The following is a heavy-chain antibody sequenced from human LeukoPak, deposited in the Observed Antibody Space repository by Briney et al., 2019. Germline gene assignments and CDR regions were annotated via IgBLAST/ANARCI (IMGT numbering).Heavy chain of an antibody. Sequence: SETLSLTCAVYGGSFSGYYWSWNRQPPGKGLEWIGEINHSGSTNYNPSLKSRVTISVDTSKNQFSLKLSSVTAADTAVYYCARSKRDTMIVVVTPFDYWGQGTLVTVSS. V-gene: IGHV4-34*01. CDR1: GGSFSGYY. J-gene: IGHJ4*02. CDR3: ARSKRDTMIVVVTPFDY. D-gene: IGHD3-22*01. CDR2: INHSGST.